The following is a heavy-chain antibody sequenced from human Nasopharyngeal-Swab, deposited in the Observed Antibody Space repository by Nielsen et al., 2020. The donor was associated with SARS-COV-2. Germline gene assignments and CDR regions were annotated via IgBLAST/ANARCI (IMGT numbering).Heavy chain of an antibody. CDR2: INDYEDRL. CDR1: GFTFSLYA. J-gene: IGHJ4*02. D-gene: IGHD3/OR15-3a*01. V-gene: IGHV3-64*04. Sequence: GESLKISCAASGFTFSLYAMHWVRQAPGKGLEYVSTINDYEDRLYYADSVKGRFTISRDNSKNSLFLQMNSLRDEDTAVYYCARDRDYSFDYWGQGTLVTVSS. CDR3: ARDRDYSFDY.